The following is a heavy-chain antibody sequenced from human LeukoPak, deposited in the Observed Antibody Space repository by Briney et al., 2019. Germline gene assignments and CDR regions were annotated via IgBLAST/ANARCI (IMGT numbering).Heavy chain of an antibody. Sequence: GASVKVSCKASGGTFSSYAISWVRQAPGQGLEWMGRIIPILGIANYAQKFQGRVTITADKSTSTAYMELSSLRSDDTAMFYCARQRGGDAFDFWGQGTMVTVFS. J-gene: IGHJ3*01. CDR3: ARQRGGDAFDF. CDR2: IIPILGIA. D-gene: IGHD6-25*01. V-gene: IGHV1-69*04. CDR1: GGTFSSYA.